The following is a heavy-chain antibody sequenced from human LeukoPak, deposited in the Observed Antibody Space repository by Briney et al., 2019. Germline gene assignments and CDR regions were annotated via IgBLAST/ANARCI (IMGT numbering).Heavy chain of an antibody. Sequence: GGSLRLSCAASGFTFSDYYMSWIRQAPGKGLEWISSISISSSIIYYADSVKGRFTISRDNAKSSLYLQMNSLTAEDTAVYYCVRDHTRLGSSSIWHYFDSGGQGTLVIVFS. J-gene: IGHJ4*02. D-gene: IGHD6-13*01. CDR1: GFTFSDYY. CDR2: ISISSSII. V-gene: IGHV3-11*01. CDR3: VRDHTRLGSSSIWHYFDS.